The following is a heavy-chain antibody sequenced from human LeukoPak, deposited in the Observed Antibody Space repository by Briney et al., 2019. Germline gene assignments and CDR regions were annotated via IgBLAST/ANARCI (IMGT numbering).Heavy chain of an antibody. Sequence: PSETLSLTCSVSGGSISSSSYYWGWIRQPPGKGLEWIGSIYYSGSTYYDPSLKSRVTISVDTSKNQFSLKLSSVTAADTAVYYCARDRWRSSWFDYWGQGTLVTVSS. CDR2: IYYSGST. CDR3: ARDRWRSSWFDY. J-gene: IGHJ4*02. V-gene: IGHV4-39*07. D-gene: IGHD6-13*01. CDR1: GGSISSSSYY.